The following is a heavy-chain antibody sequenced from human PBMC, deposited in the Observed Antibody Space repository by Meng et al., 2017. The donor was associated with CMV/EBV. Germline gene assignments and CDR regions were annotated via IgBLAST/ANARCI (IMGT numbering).Heavy chain of an antibody. J-gene: IGHJ5*02. V-gene: IGHV3-23*01. D-gene: IGHD3-3*01. CDR1: GFTFSSYA. Sequence: GESLKISCAASGFTFSSYAMSWVRQAPGKGLEWVSAISGSGGSTYYADSVKGRFTISRDNSKNTLYLQMNSLRAEDTAVYYCAKAPPRITIFGVASRTGWLDPWGQGTLVTVSS. CDR2: ISGSGGST. CDR3: AKAPPRITIFGVASRTGWLDP.